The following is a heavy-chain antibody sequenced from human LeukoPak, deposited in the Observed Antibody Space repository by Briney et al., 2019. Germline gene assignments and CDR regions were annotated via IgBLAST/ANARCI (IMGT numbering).Heavy chain of an antibody. CDR3: AKETASQLPYYYYYYYMDV. J-gene: IGHJ6*03. D-gene: IGHD2-2*01. CDR2: ISRDGGST. CDR1: GFTFDDYA. V-gene: IGHV3-43*02. Sequence: GGSLRLFCAASGFTFDDYAMHWVRQAPGKGLEWVSLISRDGGSTYYADSVKGRFTISRDNSKNSLYLQMNSLRTEDTALYYCAKETASQLPYYYYYYYMDVWGKGTTVTVSS.